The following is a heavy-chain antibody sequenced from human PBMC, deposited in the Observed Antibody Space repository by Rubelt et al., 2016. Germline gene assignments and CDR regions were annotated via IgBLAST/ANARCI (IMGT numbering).Heavy chain of an antibody. V-gene: IGHV3-23*01. J-gene: IGHJ4*02. CDR3: AKSGVIVATTHFDY. CDR2: ITFSGGST. D-gene: IGHD5-12*01. Sequence: GGSLRLSCAASGFTFSNYAMSWVRQAPGKGLEWVSTITFSGGSTDYADSVKGRFPISRENSKKTLYLQMTSLRAEDTAVYYCAKSGVIVATTHFDYWGQGTLVTVSS. CDR1: GFTFSNYA.